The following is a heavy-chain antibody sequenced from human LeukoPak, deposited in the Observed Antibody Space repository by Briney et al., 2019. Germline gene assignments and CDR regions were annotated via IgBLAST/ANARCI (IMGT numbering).Heavy chain of an antibody. CDR1: GGSISSYF. V-gene: IGHV4-59*08. D-gene: IGHD3-10*01. J-gene: IGHJ5*02. Sequence: SETLSLTCTVSGGSISSYFWSWIRQPPGKGLEWIGYIYYSGSTNYNPSLKSRVTISVDTSKNQFSLKLSSVTAADTAVYHCVRHGSGSYYYNYFDPWGQGTLVTVSS. CDR2: IYYSGST. CDR3: VRHGSGSYYYNYFDP.